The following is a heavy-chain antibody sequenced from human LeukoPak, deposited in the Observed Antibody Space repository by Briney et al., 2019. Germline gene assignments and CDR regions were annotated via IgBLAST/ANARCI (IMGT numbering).Heavy chain of an antibody. D-gene: IGHD3-22*01. CDR1: CGPISSIIYY. J-gene: IGHJ4*02. CDR2: IYYSGIT. V-gene: IGHV4-39*07. CDR3: ARVVITTNHFDY. Sequence: SETLSLTCTVSCGPISSIIYYWGWIRQPPGKGLEWIGSIYYSGITYYNPSLKSRVTISVDTSKNQFSLKLSSVTAADTAVYYCARVVITTNHFDYWGQGTLVTVSS.